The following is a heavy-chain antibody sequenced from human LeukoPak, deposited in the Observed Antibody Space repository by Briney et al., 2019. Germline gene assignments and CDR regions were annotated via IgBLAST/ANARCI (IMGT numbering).Heavy chain of an antibody. CDR1: GYTFTSYY. CDR3: ARDLEVTGTLDY. CDR2: INPSGGST. Sequence: GASVKVSCKASGYTFTSYYMHWVRQAPGQGLEWMGIINPSGGSTSYAQKFQGRVTMTRDMSTSTVYMELSSLRSEDTAVYYCARDLEVTGTLDYWGQGTLVTVSS. J-gene: IGHJ4*02. D-gene: IGHD5-18*01. V-gene: IGHV1-46*01.